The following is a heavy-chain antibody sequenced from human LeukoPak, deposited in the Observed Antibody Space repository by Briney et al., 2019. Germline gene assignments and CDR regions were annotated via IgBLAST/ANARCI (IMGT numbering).Heavy chain of an antibody. CDR2: IIPIFGTA. CDR3: ARDRGSGAYYYYGMDV. J-gene: IGHJ6*02. Sequence: GASVTVSCTASGGTFSKYTISWVRQAPGQGLEWMGGIIPIFGTANYAQKFQGRVTITADESTSTAYMELSSLRSEDTAVYYCARDRGSGAYYYYGMDVWGQGTTVTVSS. CDR1: GGTFSKYT. V-gene: IGHV1-69*01. D-gene: IGHD2-15*01.